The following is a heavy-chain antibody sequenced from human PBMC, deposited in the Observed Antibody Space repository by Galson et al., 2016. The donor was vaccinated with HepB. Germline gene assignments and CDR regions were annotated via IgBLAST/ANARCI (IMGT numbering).Heavy chain of an antibody. V-gene: IGHV1-3*04. CDR1: GYTFTSYA. CDR2: TNNANGNT. Sequence: CKASGYTFTSYAIHWVRQAPGQRLEWMGWTNNANGNTEYSQSFQGRVTFTRDTSASTAYMELSSLRSEDTAVYYCARDGGSGWSRLWWGQGALVAVSS. D-gene: IGHD6-19*01. CDR3: ARDGGSGWSRLW. J-gene: IGHJ4*02.